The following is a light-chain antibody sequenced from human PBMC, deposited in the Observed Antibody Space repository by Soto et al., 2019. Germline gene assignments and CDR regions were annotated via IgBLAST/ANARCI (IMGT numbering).Light chain of an antibody. CDR1: QSVSSN. J-gene: IGKJ1*01. CDR2: GAS. V-gene: IGKV3-15*01. Sequence: EIVMTQSPATLSVSPGARATLSCRASQSVSSNLAWYQQKPGQAPRLLIYGASTRATGIPARFSGSGSGTEFTLTISSLQYEDFAVYYCQQYNNWPPQWTFGQGTKVEIK. CDR3: QQYNNWPPQWT.